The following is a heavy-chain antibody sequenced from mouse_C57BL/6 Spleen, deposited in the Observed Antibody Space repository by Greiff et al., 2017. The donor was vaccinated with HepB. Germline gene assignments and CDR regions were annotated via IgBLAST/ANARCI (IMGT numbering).Heavy chain of an antibody. CDR3: ARGNDGSWFAY. CDR1: GYTFTSYW. J-gene: IGHJ3*01. D-gene: IGHD2-3*01. Sequence: QVQLQQPGAELVKPGASVKMSCKASGYTFTSYWITWVKQRPGQGLEWIGDIYPGSGSTNYNEKFKSKATMTVDTSSSTAYMQLSSLTSEGSAVYYCARGNDGSWFAYWGQGTLVTVSA. CDR2: IYPGSGST. V-gene: IGHV1-55*01.